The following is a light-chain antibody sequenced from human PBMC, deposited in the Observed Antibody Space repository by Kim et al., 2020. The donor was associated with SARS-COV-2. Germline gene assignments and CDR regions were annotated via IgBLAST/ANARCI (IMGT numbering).Light chain of an antibody. V-gene: IGLV1-44*01. CDR3: ILWTSSMKQGV. J-gene: IGLJ3*02. CDR1: RSDRGSNH. CDR2: SDS. Sequence: GASSIICLCSSRSDRGSNHVFWYQQLPATAPNLLIYSDSQRPSGITDRFSGSKSGNTASLTICGLQSGDEADYYCILWTSSMKQGVFGGGTQLTVL.